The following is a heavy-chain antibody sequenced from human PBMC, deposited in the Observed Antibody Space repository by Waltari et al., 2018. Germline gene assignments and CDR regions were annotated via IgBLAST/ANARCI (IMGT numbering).Heavy chain of an antibody. CDR2: VDPEDGAT. D-gene: IGHD6-19*01. J-gene: IGHJ3*01. CDR1: GYTFSDYY. CDR3: ATALGDSSSASRPFDF. V-gene: IGHV1-69-2*01. Sequence: EVQLLQSGAELKEPGTTVRISCKVSGYTFSDYYIHWVQQAPGKGLRWMGLVDPEDGATIYADNFQGRVTISADTSTDTALMELSSLRSEDTAVFYCATALGDSSSASRPFDFCGQGTMITVSS.